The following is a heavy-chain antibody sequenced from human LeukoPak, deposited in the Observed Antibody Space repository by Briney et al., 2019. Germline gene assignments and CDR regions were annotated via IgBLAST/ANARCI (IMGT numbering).Heavy chain of an antibody. D-gene: IGHD6-13*01. CDR2: INPDGSGT. V-gene: IGHV3-74*01. Sequence: PGGSLGLSCAASGFTFSSSWMHWVRQAPGKGLVWVSRINPDGSGTGYADSVKGRFTISRDNAKNTLYLQMNSLRAEDTAVYYCARESGAAAPGYWGQGTLVTVSS. CDR3: ARESGAAAPGY. J-gene: IGHJ4*02. CDR1: GFTFSSSW.